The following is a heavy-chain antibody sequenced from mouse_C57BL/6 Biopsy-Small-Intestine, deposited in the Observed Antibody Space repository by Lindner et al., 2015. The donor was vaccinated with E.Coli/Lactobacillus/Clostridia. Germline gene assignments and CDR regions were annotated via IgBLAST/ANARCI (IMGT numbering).Heavy chain of an antibody. D-gene: IGHD2-1*01. Sequence: VQLQESGAELVKPGASVKLSCKASGYTFKEYNIHWVKQRSGQGLEWIGWFYPGSGSIKYNEKFKDKATLTADKSSSTVYMELSRLTSEDSAVYFCARHEEGIYYGNFYFDYWGQGTTLTVSS. J-gene: IGHJ2*01. V-gene: IGHV1-62-2*01. CDR1: GYTFKEYN. CDR3: ARHEEGIYYGNFYFDY. CDR2: FYPGSGSI.